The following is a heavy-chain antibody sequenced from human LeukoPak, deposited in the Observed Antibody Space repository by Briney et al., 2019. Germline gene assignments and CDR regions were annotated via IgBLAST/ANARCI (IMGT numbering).Heavy chain of an antibody. V-gene: IGHV3-23*01. CDR2: IRSNGDTT. Sequence: GGSLRLSCTASGFTFSSLAMTWVRQAPGKGLEWVSTIRSNGDTTYNADSVRGRFTISRDNSKNTLYLELNSLRVEDTATFYCAKGQELDDGVFDSWGQGTMITVSS. J-gene: IGHJ4*02. D-gene: IGHD1-1*01. CDR3: AKGQELDDGVFDS. CDR1: GFTFSSLA.